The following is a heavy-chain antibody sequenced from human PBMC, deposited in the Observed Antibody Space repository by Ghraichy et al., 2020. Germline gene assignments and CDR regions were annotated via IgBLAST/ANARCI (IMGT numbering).Heavy chain of an antibody. CDR1: GFTFGDYA. Sequence: SLRLSCTASGFTFGDYAMSWFRQAPGKGLEWVGFIRSKAYGGTTEYAASVKGRFTISRDDSKSIAYLQMNSLKTEDTAVYYCTRADYYDSSGYYGMDVWGQGTTVTVSS. V-gene: IGHV3-49*03. CDR3: TRADYYDSSGYYGMDV. D-gene: IGHD3-22*01. J-gene: IGHJ6*02. CDR2: IRSKAYGGTT.